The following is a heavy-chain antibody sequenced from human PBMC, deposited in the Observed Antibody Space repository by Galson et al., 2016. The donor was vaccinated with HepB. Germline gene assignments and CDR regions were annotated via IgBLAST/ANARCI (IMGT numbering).Heavy chain of an antibody. Sequence: SLRLSCAASGFTVSSHFMNWVRQAPGKGLEWASSFYSGGNTYYADSVKGRFTISRDNSKNTVYLQMNSLRVEDTAVYYCTRMWNYDRGWFDLWGQGTLVPVSS. V-gene: IGHV3-66*01. CDR3: TRMWNYDRGWFDL. J-gene: IGHJ4*02. D-gene: IGHD3-3*01. CDR1: GFTVSSHF. CDR2: FYSGGNT.